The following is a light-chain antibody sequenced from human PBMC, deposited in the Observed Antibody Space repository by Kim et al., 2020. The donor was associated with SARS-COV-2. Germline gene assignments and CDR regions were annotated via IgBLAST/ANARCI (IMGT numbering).Light chain of an antibody. V-gene: IGLV3-1*01. J-gene: IGLJ1*01. CDR2: HDK. Sequence: SYELTQAPSVSVSPGQTANISCSGDKLGEKFVSWYQQKPGQSPILVIFHDKKRPSGIPERFSGSNSGNAATLTISGTLTMDEADYYCQVWHSLTGVFGTGTKVTVL. CDR3: QVWHSLTGV. CDR1: KLGEKF.